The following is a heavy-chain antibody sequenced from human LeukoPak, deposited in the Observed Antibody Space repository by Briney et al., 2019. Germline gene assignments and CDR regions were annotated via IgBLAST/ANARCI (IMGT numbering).Heavy chain of an antibody. D-gene: IGHD5-18*01. Sequence: GRSLRLSCAASGFTFSSYWVHWVRQAPGKGLVWVSRINSDGSSTSYADSVKGRFTISRDNAKNTLYLQMNSLRAEDTAVYYCARAFRGYSYGYLGYWGQGTLVTVSS. J-gene: IGHJ4*02. CDR1: GFTFSSYW. CDR3: ARAFRGYSYGYLGY. V-gene: IGHV3-74*01. CDR2: INSDGSST.